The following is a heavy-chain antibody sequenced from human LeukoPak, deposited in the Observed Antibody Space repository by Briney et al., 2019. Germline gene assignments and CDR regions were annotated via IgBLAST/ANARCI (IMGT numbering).Heavy chain of an antibody. CDR2: IYSGGST. V-gene: IGHV3-66*01. J-gene: IGHJ4*02. D-gene: IGHD1-26*01. Sequence: GGSLRLSCAASGFTASRNYMSWVAEAPGKGLGGVSVIYSGGSTYYADSVKGRFTISRDNSKNTLYLQMNSLRAEDTAVYYCAKDRAGFGSYPVGYWGQGTLVTVSS. CDR1: GFTASRNY. CDR3: AKDRAGFGSYPVGY.